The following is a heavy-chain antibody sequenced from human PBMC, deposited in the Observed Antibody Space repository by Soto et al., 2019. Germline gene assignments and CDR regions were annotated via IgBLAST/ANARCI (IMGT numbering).Heavy chain of an antibody. V-gene: IGHV4-4*07. J-gene: IGHJ5*02. D-gene: IGHD6-6*01. CDR2: IYTSGST. Sequence: SESLSLPSTDSGASIGSYYWSWIRQPAGKGLEWIGRIYTSGSTNYNPSLKCRVTMLVDTSKNQFSLKLSSVTAADTAVYYCARGDSSSLRPAFDPWGQGTLVTVS. CDR1: GASIGSYY. CDR3: ARGDSSSLRPAFDP.